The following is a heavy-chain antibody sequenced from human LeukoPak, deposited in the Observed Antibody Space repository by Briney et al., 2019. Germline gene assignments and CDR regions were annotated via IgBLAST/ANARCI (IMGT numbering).Heavy chain of an antibody. D-gene: IGHD4-11*01. CDR2: IIPIFGTA. CDR1: GGTFSSYA. CDR3: ARVRGTTVTKYYFDY. J-gene: IGHJ4*02. Sequence: SVKVSCKASGGTFSSYAISWVRQAPGQGLEWMGGIIPIFGTANYAQKFQGRVTITADESTSTAYMALSSLRSEDTAVYYCARVRGTTVTKYYFDYWGQGTLVTVSS. V-gene: IGHV1-69*01.